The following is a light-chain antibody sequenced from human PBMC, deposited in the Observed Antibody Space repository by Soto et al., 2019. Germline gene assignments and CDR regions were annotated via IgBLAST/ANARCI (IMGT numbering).Light chain of an antibody. CDR3: CSYAGSSRV. V-gene: IGLV2-23*02. Sequence: QSALTQPASVSGSPGQSITISCTGTSSDVGSYNLVSWYQQHPGKAPKLMIYEVSKRPSGVSNRFSGPKSGNTASLTISGLQAEDEADYYCCSYAGSSRVFGTGTKVTVL. CDR2: EVS. J-gene: IGLJ1*01. CDR1: SSDVGSYNL.